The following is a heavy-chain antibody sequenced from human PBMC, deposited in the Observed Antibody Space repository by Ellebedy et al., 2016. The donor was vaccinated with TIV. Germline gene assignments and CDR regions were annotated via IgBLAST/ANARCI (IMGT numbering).Heavy chain of an antibody. CDR1: GFIVRSCF. J-gene: IGHJ5*02. V-gene: IGHV3-66*01. CDR3: ARDPGGGGDYGDNWFDP. Sequence: PGGSLRLSCAASGFIVRSCFMSWVRQAPGKGLEWVSILYSYGGTTYTDSVRDRFTISRDDSGNTLYLQMNGLRAEDTAVYYCARDPGGGGDYGDNWFDPWGQGTLVTVSS. D-gene: IGHD3-16*01. CDR2: LYSYGGT.